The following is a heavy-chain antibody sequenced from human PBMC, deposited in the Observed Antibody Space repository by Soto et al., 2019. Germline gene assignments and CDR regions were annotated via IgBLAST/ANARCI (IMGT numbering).Heavy chain of an antibody. V-gene: IGHV1-69*13. CDR1: GGTFSSYA. Sequence: SVKVSCKASGGTFSSYAISWVRQAPGQGLEWMGGIIPIFGTANYAQKFQGRVTITADESTSTAYMELSSLRSEDTAVYYCARGATILGVVIQAYYYYGMDVWG. D-gene: IGHD3-3*01. CDR3: ARGATILGVVIQAYYYYGMDV. J-gene: IGHJ6*02. CDR2: IIPIFGTA.